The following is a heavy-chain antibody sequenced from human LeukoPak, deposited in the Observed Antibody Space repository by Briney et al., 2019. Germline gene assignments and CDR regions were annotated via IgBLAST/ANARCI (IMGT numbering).Heavy chain of an antibody. CDR1: GFTFSSYD. CDR3: AKDKYNSGWLNYFDY. Sequence: GGSLRLSCAASGFTFSSYDMHWVRQAPGKGLEWVTFIRYDASNKYYADSVKGRFTISRDNSGNTLYLQMNSLRGEDTAVYYCAKDKYNSGWLNYFDYWGQGTLVTVSS. V-gene: IGHV3-30*02. J-gene: IGHJ4*01. D-gene: IGHD6-19*01. CDR2: IRYDASNK.